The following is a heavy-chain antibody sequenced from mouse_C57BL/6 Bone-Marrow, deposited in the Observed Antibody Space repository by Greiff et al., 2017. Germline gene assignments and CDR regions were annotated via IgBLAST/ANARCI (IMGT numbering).Heavy chain of an antibody. J-gene: IGHJ3*01. CDR3: ARDDGYPWFAY. D-gene: IGHD2-3*01. CDR2: IYPGGGYP. V-gene: IGHV1-63*01. CDR1: GYTFTNYW. Sequence: VQLQQSGAELVRPGTSVKMSCKASGYTFTNYWIGWAKQRPGHGLEWIGDIYPGGGYPNYNEKFKGKATLTADKSSSTAYMQFSSLTSEDSAIYYCARDDGYPWFAYWGQGTLVTVSA.